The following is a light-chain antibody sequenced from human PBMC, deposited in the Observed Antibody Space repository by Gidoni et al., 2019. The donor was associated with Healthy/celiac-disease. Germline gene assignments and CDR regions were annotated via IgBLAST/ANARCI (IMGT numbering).Light chain of an antibody. CDR2: DFS. CDR3: SSYTSSSTRV. V-gene: IGLV2-14*01. Sequence: QSALTQPASVSGSQGQSITLSCTGTSSDVGGYNYVSWYQQHPGKAPTLISYDFSTRHSGVSNRFSGSKSGNTASLTISGLQAEDEADYYCSSYTSSSTRVFGTGTKVTVL. J-gene: IGLJ1*01. CDR1: SSDVGGYNY.